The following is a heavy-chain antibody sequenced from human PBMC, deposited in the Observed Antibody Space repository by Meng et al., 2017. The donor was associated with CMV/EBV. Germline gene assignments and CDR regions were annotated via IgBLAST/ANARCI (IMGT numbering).Heavy chain of an antibody. D-gene: IGHD2-15*01. J-gene: IGHJ4*02. V-gene: IGHV1-69*12. Sequence: QVPLREVWAGLKKPGSSVKVSRKASGGPFSSYAISWVRQAPGQGLEWMGGIIPIFGTANYAQKFQGRVTITADESTSTAYMELSSLRSEDTAVYYCARNQPSRGWSHEDYWGQGTLVTVSS. CDR3: ARNQPSRGWSHEDY. CDR1: GGPFSSYA. CDR2: IIPIFGTA.